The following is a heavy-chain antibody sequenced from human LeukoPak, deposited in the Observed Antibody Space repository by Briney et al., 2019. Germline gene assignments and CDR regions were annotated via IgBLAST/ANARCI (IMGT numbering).Heavy chain of an antibody. J-gene: IGHJ6*04. D-gene: IGHD3-9*01. CDR3: ARGTEYFETGMCTYNYYGMCV. CDR1: GYTFTSYK. CDR2: FNPNGGST. Sequence: ASVRSSCTGSGYTFTSYKIYWGRQAPGQGLEWMGIFNPNGGSTSYRQRFQGRVTMNRDTSTNIVYMELSSLRSEDTAAYYCARGTEYFETGMCTYNYYGMCVWGTAVTVTVSS. V-gene: IGHV1-46*01.